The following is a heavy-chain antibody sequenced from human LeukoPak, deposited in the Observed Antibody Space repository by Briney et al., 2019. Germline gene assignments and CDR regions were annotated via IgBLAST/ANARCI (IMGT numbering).Heavy chain of an antibody. Sequence: GGSLRLSCAASGFTFSSYAMSWVRKAPGKGLEWVSAISGSGGSTYYADSVKGRFTISRDNSKNTLYLQMNSLRAEDTAVYYCAKGSGFSYYYYYMDVWGKGTTVTVSS. D-gene: IGHD3-3*01. CDR2: ISGSGGST. V-gene: IGHV3-23*01. J-gene: IGHJ6*03. CDR1: GFTFSSYA. CDR3: AKGSGFSYYYYYMDV.